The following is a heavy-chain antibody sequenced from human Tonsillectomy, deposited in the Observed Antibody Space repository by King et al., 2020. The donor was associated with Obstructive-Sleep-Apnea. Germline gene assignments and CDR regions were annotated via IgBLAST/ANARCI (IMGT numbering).Heavy chain of an antibody. CDR3: AKEEGNFLRPDYYGSGAGYYGMDV. D-gene: IGHD3-10*01. CDR2: ISYDGSNK. J-gene: IGHJ6*02. Sequence: VQLVESGGGVVQPGRSLRLSCAASGFTFSSYGMHWVRQAPGKGLEWVAVISYDGSNKYYADSVKGRFTISRDNSKNTLYLQMNSLRAEDTAVYYCAKEEGNFLRPDYYGSGAGYYGMDVWGQGTTVTVSS. CDR1: GFTFSSYG. V-gene: IGHV3-30*18.